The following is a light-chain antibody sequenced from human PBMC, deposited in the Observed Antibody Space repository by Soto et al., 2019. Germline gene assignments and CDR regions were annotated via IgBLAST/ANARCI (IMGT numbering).Light chain of an antibody. CDR2: EVS. CDR3: SSYTSSSTWV. CDR1: SSDVGGYNY. Sequence: QSALTQPASVSGSPGQSITISCTGTSSDVGGYNYVSWYQQHPGKAPKLMIYEVSNRPSGVSNRFSGSKSGNTASLTISGLQAEDVADYYCSSYTSSSTWVFGGGTQLT. V-gene: IGLV2-14*01. J-gene: IGLJ3*02.